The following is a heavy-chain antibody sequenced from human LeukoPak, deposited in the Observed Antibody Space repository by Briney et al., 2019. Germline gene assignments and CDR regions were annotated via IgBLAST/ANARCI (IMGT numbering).Heavy chain of an antibody. CDR1: GFTFSSYA. V-gene: IGHV3-30*04. CDR3: ARGYYDSSGGFCDY. D-gene: IGHD3-22*01. Sequence: AGGSLRLSCAASGFTFSSYAMHWVRQAPGKGLEWVAVISYDGSNKYYADSVKGRFTISRDNSKNTLYLQMNSLRAEDTAVYYCARGYYDSSGGFCDYWGQGTLVTVSS. CDR2: ISYDGSNK. J-gene: IGHJ4*02.